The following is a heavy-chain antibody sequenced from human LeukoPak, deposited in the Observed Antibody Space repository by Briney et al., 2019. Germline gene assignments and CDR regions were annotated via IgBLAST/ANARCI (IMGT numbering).Heavy chain of an antibody. CDR3: ARGSGMDV. CDR2: ISYDGSNK. V-gene: IGHV3-30*03. CDR1: GFTFSSYG. Sequence: GRSLRLSCAASGFTFSSYGMHWVRQAPGKGLEWVAVISYDGSNKYYADSVKGRFTISRDNSKNTLYLQMNSLRAEDTAVYYCARGSGMDVWGQGTTVTVSS. J-gene: IGHJ6*02.